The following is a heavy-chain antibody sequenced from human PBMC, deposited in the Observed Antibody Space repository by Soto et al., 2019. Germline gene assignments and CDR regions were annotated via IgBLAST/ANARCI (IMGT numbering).Heavy chain of an antibody. CDR2: INAANGNT. J-gene: IGHJ4*02. CDR1: GYSFTSYA. V-gene: IGHV1-3*01. D-gene: IGHD6-13*01. Sequence: GASVKVSCKASGYSFTSYAVHLVRQAPGQRHECIGGINAANGNTKSSQNFQGRVTITRDTSAITAYMELSSLRLEDTAVYYCATGPSSSWKYLGCWRQGSMVAISS. CDR3: ATGPSSSWKYLGC.